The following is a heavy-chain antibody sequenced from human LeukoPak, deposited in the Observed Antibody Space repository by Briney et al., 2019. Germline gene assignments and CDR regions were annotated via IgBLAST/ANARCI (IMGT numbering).Heavy chain of an antibody. D-gene: IGHD6-19*01. CDR3: TRGRAAGD. CDR2: VSPDSGDT. V-gene: IGHV1-8*01. Sequence: ASVKVSCKASGYTFTNNDINWVRQATGQGIEWMGWVSPDSGDTGYAPNFRGRVTMTTDTSINTAYMELTSLTSEDTAIYYCTRGRAAGDWGQGTLVTVSS. CDR1: GYTFTNND. J-gene: IGHJ4*02.